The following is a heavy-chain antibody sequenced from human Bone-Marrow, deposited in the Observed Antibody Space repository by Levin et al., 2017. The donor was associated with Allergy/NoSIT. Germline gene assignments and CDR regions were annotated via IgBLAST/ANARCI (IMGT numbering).Heavy chain of an antibody. CDR1: GFTFRSYS. Sequence: LAGGSLRLSCAASGFTFRSYSMSWVRQAPGKGLEWISFLYSGDFGDIATYADSVKGRFSISRDSSKTTLFLQMNSLRVDDTAVYYCARGPPMTFVRPNYFDSWGRGTVVTVSS. CDR3: ARGPPMTFVRPNYFDS. D-gene: IGHD2/OR15-2a*01. V-gene: IGHV3-23*01. CDR2: LYSGDFGDIA. J-gene: IGHJ4*01.